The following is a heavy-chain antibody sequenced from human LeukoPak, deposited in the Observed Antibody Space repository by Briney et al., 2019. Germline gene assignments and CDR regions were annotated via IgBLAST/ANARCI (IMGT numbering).Heavy chain of an antibody. CDR3: AGGGFDY. CDR1: GFTFSSYA. J-gene: IGHJ4*02. Sequence: GRSLRLSCAASGFTFSSYAMHWVRQAPGKGLEWVAVIPYDGSNKYYADSVKGRFTISRDNSKNTLYLQMNSLRAEDTAVYYCAGGGFDYWGQGTLVTVSS. V-gene: IGHV3-30*04. CDR2: IPYDGSNK.